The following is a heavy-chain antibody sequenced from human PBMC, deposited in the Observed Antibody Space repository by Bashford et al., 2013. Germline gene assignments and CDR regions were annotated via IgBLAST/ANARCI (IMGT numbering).Heavy chain of an antibody. J-gene: IGHJ6*02. CDR1: VGPSVVTT. V-gene: IGHV4-34*01. Sequence: SSETLSLTCAVYVGPSVVTTGAGSASPHGKGLEWIGEINHSGSTNYNPSLKSRVTISVDTSKNQFSLKLSSVTAADTAVYYCARYSSGWYGYYYYYGMDVWGQGTTVTVSS. D-gene: IGHD6-19*01. CDR2: INHSGST. CDR3: ARYSSGWYGYYYYYGMDV.